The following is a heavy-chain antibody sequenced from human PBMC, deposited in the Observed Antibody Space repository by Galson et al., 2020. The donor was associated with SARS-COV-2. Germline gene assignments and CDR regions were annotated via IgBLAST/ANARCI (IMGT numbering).Heavy chain of an antibody. CDR2: SKSGGDT. CDR1: GRSLSGYS. D-gene: IGHD3-16*01. Sequence: TQTLSLTCAVYGRSLSGYSRTWIRQAPGTGPDWIGASKSGGDTKYSPSLSSPATLPVKTSRPQLSLKLTYVSVADTALYFRARCRQGVVPSPVLGLGPFSAYYYMDVWGKGTTVIVSS. V-gene: IGHV4-34*01. J-gene: IGHJ6*03. CDR3: ARCRQGVVPSPVLGLGPFSAYYYMDV.